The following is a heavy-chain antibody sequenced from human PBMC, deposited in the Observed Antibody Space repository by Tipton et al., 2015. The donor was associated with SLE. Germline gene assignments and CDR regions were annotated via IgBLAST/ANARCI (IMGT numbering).Heavy chain of an antibody. J-gene: IGHJ4*02. CDR2: INHSGST. CDR3: VRENWGLDY. D-gene: IGHD7-27*01. CDR1: GGSFSGYY. Sequence: LRLSCAVYGGSFSGYYWSWIRQPPGKGLEWIGEINHSGSTNYNPSLKSRVTISIDTSKNQFSLQLNSVTAADTAVYYCVRENWGLDYWGQGTVVTVSS. V-gene: IGHV4-34*01.